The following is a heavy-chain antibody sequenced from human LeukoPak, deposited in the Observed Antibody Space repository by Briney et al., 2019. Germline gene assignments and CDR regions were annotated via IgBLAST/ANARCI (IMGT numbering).Heavy chain of an antibody. Sequence: GASVKVSCKASGGTFSSYAISWVRQAPGQGLEWMGGIIPIFGTANYAQKLQGRVTMTTDTSTSTAYMELRSLRSDDTAVYYCARAVTYYDFWSGYYNYYYYMDVWGKGTTVTVSS. CDR1: GGTFSSYA. CDR3: ARAVTYYDFWSGYYNYYYYMDV. D-gene: IGHD3-3*01. CDR2: IIPIFGTA. J-gene: IGHJ6*03. V-gene: IGHV1-69*05.